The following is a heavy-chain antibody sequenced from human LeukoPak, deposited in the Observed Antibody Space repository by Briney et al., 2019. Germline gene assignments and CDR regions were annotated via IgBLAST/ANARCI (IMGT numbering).Heavy chain of an antibody. J-gene: IGHJ4*02. Sequence: GGSLRLSCAASGFTFSSYWMHWVRQAPGKGLVWVSRINSGGSSTSYADFVKGRFTISRDSAKNTLSLQMDSLRAEDTAVYYCARVIDGWYFDYWGQGTLVTVSS. CDR3: ARVIDGWYFDY. CDR1: GFTFSSYW. V-gene: IGHV3-74*01. D-gene: IGHD6-19*01. CDR2: INSGGSST.